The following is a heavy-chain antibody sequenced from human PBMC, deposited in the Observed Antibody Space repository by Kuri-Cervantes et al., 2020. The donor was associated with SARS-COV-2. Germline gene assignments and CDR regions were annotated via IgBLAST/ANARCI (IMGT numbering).Heavy chain of an antibody. CDR3: ARERGDY. CDR1: GYTLTELS. Sequence: ASVKVSCKVSGYTLTELSMHWVRQAPGKGLEWMGGFDPEDGETIYAQKFRGRVTITRDTSASTAYKELSSLRSEDTAVYYCARERGDYWGQGTLVTVSS. D-gene: IGHD3-16*01. CDR2: FDPEDGET. J-gene: IGHJ4*02. V-gene: IGHV1-24*01.